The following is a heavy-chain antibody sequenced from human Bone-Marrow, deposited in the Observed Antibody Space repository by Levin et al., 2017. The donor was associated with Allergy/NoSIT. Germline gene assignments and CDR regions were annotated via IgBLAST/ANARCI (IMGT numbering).Heavy chain of an antibody. CDR3: ARGGAASKWLDY. CDR2: ISDSGTT. CDR1: GGSISNNF. J-gene: IGHJ4*02. Sequence: SETLSLTCTVSGGSISNNFWSWVRQVPGKGLEWIAYISDSGTTNYNSSLKSRVTISVDTSNNQFSLRLTSVTPADTAVYYCARGGAASKWLDYWGQGTLVTVSS. D-gene: IGHD5-12*01. V-gene: IGHV4-59*01.